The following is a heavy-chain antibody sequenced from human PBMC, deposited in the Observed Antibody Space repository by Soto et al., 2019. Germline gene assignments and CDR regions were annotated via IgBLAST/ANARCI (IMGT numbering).Heavy chain of an antibody. D-gene: IGHD3-10*01. Sequence: ASVKVSCKASGYTFSNYGITWVRQAPGQGLEWMGWISAYNGNTHFAQKFQGRVTMTTDTPTTTAFMELRSLRSDDTAVYYCTREGSAPYYYYGMDVWGQGTTVTVSS. CDR3: TREGSAPYYYYGMDV. V-gene: IGHV1-18*01. CDR1: GYTFSNYG. J-gene: IGHJ6*02. CDR2: ISAYNGNT.